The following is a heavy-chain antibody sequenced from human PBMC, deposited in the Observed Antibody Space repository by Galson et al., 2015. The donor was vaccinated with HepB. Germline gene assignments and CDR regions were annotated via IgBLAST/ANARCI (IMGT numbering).Heavy chain of an antibody. D-gene: IGHD5-18*01. V-gene: IGHV3-21*01. Sequence: SLRLSCAASGFTFSSYSMNWVRQAPGKGLEWDSSISSSSSYIYYADSVKGRFTISRDNAKNSLYLQMNSLRAEDTAVYYCARDNVDTAMVLDYWGQGTLVTVSS. J-gene: IGHJ4*02. CDR3: ARDNVDTAMVLDY. CDR1: GFTFSSYS. CDR2: ISSSSSYI.